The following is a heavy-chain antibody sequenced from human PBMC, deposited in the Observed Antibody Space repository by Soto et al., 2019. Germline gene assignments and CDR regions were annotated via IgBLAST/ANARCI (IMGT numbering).Heavy chain of an antibody. V-gene: IGHV3-23*01. CDR3: AKDQAAAGTGRPDY. D-gene: IGHD6-13*01. Sequence: GGSLRLSCAASGFTFSSYAMSWVRQAPGKGLEWVSAISGSGGSTYYADSVKGRFTISRDNSKNTLYLQMNSLRAEDTAVYYCAKDQAAAGTGRPDYWGQGTPVTVSS. CDR2: ISGSGGST. J-gene: IGHJ4*02. CDR1: GFTFSSYA.